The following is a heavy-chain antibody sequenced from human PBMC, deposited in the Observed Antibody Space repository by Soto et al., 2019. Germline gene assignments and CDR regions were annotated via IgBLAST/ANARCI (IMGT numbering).Heavy chain of an antibody. Sequence: PGGSLRLSCAASGFTFSSYAMSWVRQAPGKGLEWVSAISGSGGSTYYADSVKGRFTISRDNSKNTLYLQMNSLRAEDTAVYYCAKEPGLTMIVVVTTSPDSNWGQGTLVTVSS. V-gene: IGHV3-23*01. CDR3: AKEPGLTMIVVVTTSPDSN. CDR1: GFTFSSYA. J-gene: IGHJ4*02. CDR2: ISGSGGST. D-gene: IGHD3-22*01.